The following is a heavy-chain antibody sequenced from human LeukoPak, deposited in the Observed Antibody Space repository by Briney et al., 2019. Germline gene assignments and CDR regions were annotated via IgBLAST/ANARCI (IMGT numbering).Heavy chain of an antibody. D-gene: IGHD2-15*01. CDR1: GFTVSSNY. CDR3: ASHGYCSGGSCYPKKYYFDY. CDR2: IYSGGST. Sequence: GGSLRLSCAASGFTVSSNYMSWVRQAPGKGLEWVSVIYSGGSTYYADSVKGRFTISRDNSKNTLYLQMNSLRAEDTAVYYCASHGYCSGGSCYPKKYYFDYWGQGTLVTVSS. J-gene: IGHJ4*02. V-gene: IGHV3-66*04.